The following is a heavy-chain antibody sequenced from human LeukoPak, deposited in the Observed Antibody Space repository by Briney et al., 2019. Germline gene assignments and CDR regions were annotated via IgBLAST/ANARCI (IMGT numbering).Heavy chain of an antibody. CDR2: IIPIFGTA. CDR1: GGTFSSYA. CDR3: AREVGDKAFDY. Sequence: SVKVSCKASGGTFSSYAISWVRQAPGQGLEWMGRIIPIFGTANYAQKFQGRVTITTDGSTSTAYMELSSLRSEDTAVYYCAREVGDKAFDYWGQGTLVTVSS. J-gene: IGHJ4*02. V-gene: IGHV1-69*05. D-gene: IGHD1-26*01.